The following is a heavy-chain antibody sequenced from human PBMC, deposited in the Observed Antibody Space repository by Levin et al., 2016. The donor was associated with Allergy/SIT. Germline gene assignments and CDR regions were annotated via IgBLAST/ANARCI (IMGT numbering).Heavy chain of an antibody. J-gene: IGHJ4*02. D-gene: IGHD5-24*01. Sequence: GSLRLSCKGSGYSFTSYWIGWVRQMPGKGLEWMGIIYPGDSDTRYSPSFQGQVTISADKSISTAYLQWSSLKASDTAMYYCAVVGKDGYNSHDYWGQGTLVTVSS. CDR1: GYSFTSYW. CDR3: AVVGKDGYNSHDY. CDR2: IYPGDSDT. V-gene: IGHV5-51*01.